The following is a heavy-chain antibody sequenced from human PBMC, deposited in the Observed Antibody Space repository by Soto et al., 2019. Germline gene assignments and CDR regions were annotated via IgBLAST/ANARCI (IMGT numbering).Heavy chain of an antibody. CDR3: ARDYYDFWSGYYDSYYYYGMDV. D-gene: IGHD3-3*01. V-gene: IGHV3-48*02. CDR2: ISSSSSTI. J-gene: IGHJ6*02. Sequence: TGGSLRLSCAASGFTFSSYSMNWVRQAPGKGLEWVSYISSSSSTIYYADSVKGRFTISRDNAKNSLYLQMNSLRDEDTAVYYCARDYYDFWSGYYDSYYYYGMDVWGQGTTVTVSS. CDR1: GFTFSSYS.